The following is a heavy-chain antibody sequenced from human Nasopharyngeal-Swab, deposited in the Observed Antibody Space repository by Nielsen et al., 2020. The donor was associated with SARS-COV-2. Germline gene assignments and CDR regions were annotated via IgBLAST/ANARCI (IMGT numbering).Heavy chain of an antibody. J-gene: IGHJ4*02. Sequence: GESLKISCVASGFTFSGYTMNWVRQAPGKGLEWISSISSTTPYIYYADSVKGRFTISRDNAKNSLYLQMNSLRAEDTAVYYCASIRFGELIYYWGQGTLVTVSS. CDR3: ASIRFGELIYY. D-gene: IGHD3-10*01. CDR1: GFTFSGYT. V-gene: IGHV3-21*04. CDR2: ISSTTPYI.